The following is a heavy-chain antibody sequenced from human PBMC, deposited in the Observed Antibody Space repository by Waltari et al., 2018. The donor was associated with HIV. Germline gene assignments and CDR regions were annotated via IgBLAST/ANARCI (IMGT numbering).Heavy chain of an antibody. CDR3: ASLQGYYGAGMPCYYGVDG. CDR1: GSSIRTGGYY. J-gene: IGHJ6*02. Sequence: QMQLRASGPGVVKPSQTLSLTCPVSGSSIRTGGYYWSWIRQQPGKGLEWTGYIYYSGSTYYNPSLNRRVTMSLDTSNKQCSLKVTSGSAADTGVYYGASLQGYYGAGMPCYYGVDGWGQGTTVTVSS. CDR2: IYYSGST. D-gene: IGHD3-10*01. V-gene: IGHV4-31*02.